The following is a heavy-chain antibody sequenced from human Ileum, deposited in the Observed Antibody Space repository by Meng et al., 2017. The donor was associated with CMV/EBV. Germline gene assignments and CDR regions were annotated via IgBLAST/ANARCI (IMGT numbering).Heavy chain of an antibody. D-gene: IGHD4/OR15-4a*01. V-gene: IGHV1-3*04. CDR3: ARELYGGYWDY. Sequence: SCKATGYTFAARDIHWMRQATGQGLEWIGLINTGDGAASYRRRIRRKDVLTRKTSASNTYMDMGSLASEDTAECYCARELYGGYWDYWGQGTLVTVSS. J-gene: IGHJ4*02. CDR1: GYTFAARD. CDR2: INTGDGAA.